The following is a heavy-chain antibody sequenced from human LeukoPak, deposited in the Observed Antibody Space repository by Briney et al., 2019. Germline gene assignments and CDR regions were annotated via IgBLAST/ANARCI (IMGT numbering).Heavy chain of an antibody. J-gene: IGHJ4*02. V-gene: IGHV4-39*01. CDR3: ARGFRIVEMATIRPTPFDY. Sequence: SETLSLTCTVSGGSISSSNYYWGWIRQPPGKGLEWIGSIYYSGTTYYNPSLKSRVTISVDTSKNQFSLKLSSVTAADTAVYYCARGFRIVEMATIRPTPFDYWGQGTLVTVSS. CDR2: IYYSGTT. D-gene: IGHD5-24*01. CDR1: GGSISSSNYY.